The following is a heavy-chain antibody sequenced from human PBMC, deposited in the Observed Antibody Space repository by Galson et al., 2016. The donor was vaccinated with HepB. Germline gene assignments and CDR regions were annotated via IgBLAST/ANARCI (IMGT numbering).Heavy chain of an antibody. V-gene: IGHV3-23*01. CDR3: AIIAGTYYFDS. D-gene: IGHD2-21*01. CDR1: GFTFRSYA. CDR2: ISGGGGSS. Sequence: SLRLSCAASGFTFRSYAMSWVRQAPGKGLEWVSVISGGGGSSNYADSVKGRFTNSRDNSKNTLYLQMNNLRADDTAVYYCAIIAGTYYFDSWGQGTLVIVSS. J-gene: IGHJ4*02.